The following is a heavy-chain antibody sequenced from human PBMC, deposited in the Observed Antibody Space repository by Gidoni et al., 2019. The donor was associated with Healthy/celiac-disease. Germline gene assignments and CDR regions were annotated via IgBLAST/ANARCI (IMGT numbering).Heavy chain of an antibody. CDR2: ISYDGSNK. Sequence: QVQLVESGGGVVQPGRSLRLSCAASGFIFSSYGMHWVRQAPGKGLEWVAFISYDGSNKYYADSVKGRFTISRDNSKNTLYLQMNSLRAEDTAVYYCAKLSENDSTAAYWGQGTLVTVSS. D-gene: IGHD3-22*01. J-gene: IGHJ4*02. V-gene: IGHV3-30*18. CDR3: AKLSENDSTAAY. CDR1: GFIFSSYG.